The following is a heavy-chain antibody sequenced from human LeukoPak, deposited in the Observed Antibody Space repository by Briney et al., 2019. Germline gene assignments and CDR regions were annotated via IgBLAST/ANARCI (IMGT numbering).Heavy chain of an antibody. D-gene: IGHD3-3*01. CDR2: IYTSGST. V-gene: IGHV4-4*07. CDR3: ARDYTHYDFWSTNWFDP. Sequence: SETLSLTCTVSGGSISSYYWSWIRQPAGKGLEWIGRIYTSGSTNYNPSLKSRVTMSVDTSKNQFSLKLGSVTAADTAVYYCARDYTHYDFWSTNWFDPWGQGTLVTVSS. CDR1: GGSISSYY. J-gene: IGHJ5*02.